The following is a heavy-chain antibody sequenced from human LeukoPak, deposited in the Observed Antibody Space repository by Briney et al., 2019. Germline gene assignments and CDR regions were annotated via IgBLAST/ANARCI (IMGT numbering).Heavy chain of an antibody. CDR2: INHSGST. CDR3: ARRYSGCSGGSCYSGYYYYYMDV. V-gene: IGHV4-34*01. CDR1: GGSFSGYY. J-gene: IGHJ6*03. Sequence: SETLSLTCAVYGGSFSGYYWSWIRQPPGKGLEWIGEINHSGSTNYNPSLKSRVTISVDTSKNQFSLKLSSVTAADTAVYYCARRYSGCSGGSCYSGYYYYYMDVWGKGTTVTISS. D-gene: IGHD2-15*01.